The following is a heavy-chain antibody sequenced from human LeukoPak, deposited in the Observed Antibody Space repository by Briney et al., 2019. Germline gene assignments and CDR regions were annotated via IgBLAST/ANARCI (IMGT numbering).Heavy chain of an antibody. CDR3: ARHSGTLGYFDY. J-gene: IGHJ4*02. Sequence: TETLSLTCAVSGGYVNRGTFFWTWLRKPPGKGLEWIGYISNSGSTNYHPSLKSRVTISSDTSKNQFSLRLRSVTAADTAVYYCARHSGTLGYFDYWGQGTRVTVSS. CDR1: GGYVNRGTFF. CDR2: ISNSGST. V-gene: IGHV4-61*01. D-gene: IGHD1-14*01.